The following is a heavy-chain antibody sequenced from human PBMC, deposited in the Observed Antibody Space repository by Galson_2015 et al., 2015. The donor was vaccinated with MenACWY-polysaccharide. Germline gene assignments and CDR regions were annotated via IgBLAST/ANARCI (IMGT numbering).Heavy chain of an antibody. D-gene: IGHD3-10*01. Sequence: FINPSGGSTSYAQKFQGRVTMTRDTSTGTVYVDLSSLRSEDTAVYYCARNAASGLDYWGHGTLVTVSS. CDR3: ARNAASGLDY. V-gene: IGHV1-46*01. CDR2: INPSGGST. J-gene: IGHJ4*01.